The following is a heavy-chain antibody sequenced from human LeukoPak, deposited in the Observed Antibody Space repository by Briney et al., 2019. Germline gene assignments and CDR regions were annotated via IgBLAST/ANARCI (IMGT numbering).Heavy chain of an antibody. CDR3: AKDMRGYSYGEGFDY. CDR2: ISWDGGST. V-gene: IGHV3-43*01. J-gene: IGHJ4*02. Sequence: PGGSLRLSCAASGFTFDDYTMHWVRKAPGKGLEWVSLISWDGGSTYYADSVKGRFTISRDNSKNSLYLQMNSLRTENTALYYCAKDMRGYSYGEGFDYWGQGTLVTVSS. D-gene: IGHD5-18*01. CDR1: GFTFDDYT.